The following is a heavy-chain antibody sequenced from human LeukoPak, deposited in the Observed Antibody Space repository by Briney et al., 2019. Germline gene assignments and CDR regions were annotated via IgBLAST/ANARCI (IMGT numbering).Heavy chain of an antibody. CDR3: ASELYSSSAMGDAFDI. Sequence: GGSLGLSCAASGFTFSSYWMSWVRQAPGKGLEWVANIKQDGSEKYYVDSVKGRFTISRDNAKNSLYLQTNSLRAEDTAVYYCASELYSSSAMGDAFDIWGQGTMVTVSS. D-gene: IGHD6-6*01. J-gene: IGHJ3*02. CDR2: IKQDGSEK. V-gene: IGHV3-7*01. CDR1: GFTFSSYW.